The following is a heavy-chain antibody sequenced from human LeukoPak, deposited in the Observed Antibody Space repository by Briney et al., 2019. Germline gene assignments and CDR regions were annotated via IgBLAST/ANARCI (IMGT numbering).Heavy chain of an antibody. Sequence: KSSETLSLTCAVYGGSFSDYYWSWIRQPPGKGLEWIGEINHSGSTHYNPSLKSRVTISLDTSKDQFSLKLSSVTAADTAVYYCARSRWLSDPYFDYWGQGTLVTVSS. CDR3: ARSRWLSDPYFDY. J-gene: IGHJ4*02. D-gene: IGHD3-22*01. V-gene: IGHV4-34*01. CDR1: GGSFSDYY. CDR2: INHSGST.